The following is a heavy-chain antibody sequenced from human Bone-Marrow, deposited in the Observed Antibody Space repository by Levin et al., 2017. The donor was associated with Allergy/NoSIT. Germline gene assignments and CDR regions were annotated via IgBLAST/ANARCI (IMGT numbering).Heavy chain of an antibody. CDR2: ISSSSSYI. CDR1: GFTFRSYS. D-gene: IGHD3-10*01. V-gene: IGHV3-21*01. J-gene: IGHJ5*02. CDR3: ARDGYYGSGGFDP. Sequence: LSLTCAASGFTFRSYSMNWVRQAPGKGLEWVSSISSSSSYIYYADSVKGRFTISRDNAKNSLYLQMNSLRAEDTAVYYCARDGYYGSGGFDPWGQGTLVTVSS.